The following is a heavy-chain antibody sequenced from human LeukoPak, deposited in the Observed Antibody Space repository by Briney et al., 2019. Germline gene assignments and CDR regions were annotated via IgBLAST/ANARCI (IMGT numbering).Heavy chain of an antibody. D-gene: IGHD1-26*01. CDR3: ATASYALVGAIHDAFDI. CDR2: FDPEDGET. J-gene: IGHJ3*02. Sequence: ASVKVSRKVSGYTLTELSMHWVRQAPGKGLEWMGGFDPEDGETIYAQKFQGRVTMTEDTSTDTAYMELSSLRSEDTAVYYCATASYALVGAIHDAFDIWGQGTMVTVSS. CDR1: GYTLTELS. V-gene: IGHV1-24*01.